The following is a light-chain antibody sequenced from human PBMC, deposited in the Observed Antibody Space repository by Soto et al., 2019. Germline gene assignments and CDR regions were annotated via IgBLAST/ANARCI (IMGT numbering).Light chain of an antibody. Sequence: IVLTQSPGTLSLSPGERATLSCRASQSVSSSYLAWYQQKPGQAPRLLIYGASSRATGVPDRFSGSASGTELTITISSLQSEDFAVYYCQQYNNRPRTFGQGTRLEI. CDR3: QQYNNRPRT. CDR2: GAS. V-gene: IGKV3-20*01. J-gene: IGKJ5*01. CDR1: QSVSSSY.